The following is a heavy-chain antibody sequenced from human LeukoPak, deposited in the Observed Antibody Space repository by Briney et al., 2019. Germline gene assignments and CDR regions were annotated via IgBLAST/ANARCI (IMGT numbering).Heavy chain of an antibody. CDR2: IYSGGST. CDR3: ASRTHYYGSGSYQMFDY. J-gene: IGHJ4*02. CDR1: GFTFSSYA. V-gene: IGHV3-66*01. D-gene: IGHD3-10*01. Sequence: PGGSLRLSCAASGFTFSSYAMSWVRQAPGKGLEWVSVIYSGGSTYYADSVKGRFTISRDNSKNTLYLQMNSLRAEDTAVYYCASRTHYYGSGSYQMFDYWGQGTLVTVSS.